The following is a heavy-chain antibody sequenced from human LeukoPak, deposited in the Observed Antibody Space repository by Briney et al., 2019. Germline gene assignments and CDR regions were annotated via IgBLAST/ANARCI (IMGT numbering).Heavy chain of an antibody. CDR1: GGSISSYY. CDR2: INHSGST. V-gene: IGHV4-34*01. J-gene: IGHJ2*01. CDR3: ASCSDNCYLRYFDL. D-gene: IGHD2-21*02. Sequence: SETLSLTCTVSGGSISSYYLNWIRQPPGRGLEWIGEINHSGSTNYNPSLKSRVTISVDTSKNQFSLKLSSVTAADTAVYYCASCSDNCYLRYFDLWGRGTLVTVSS.